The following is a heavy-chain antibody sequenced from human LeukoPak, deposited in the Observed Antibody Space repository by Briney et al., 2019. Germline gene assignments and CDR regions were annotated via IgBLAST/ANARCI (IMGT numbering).Heavy chain of an antibody. V-gene: IGHV3-48*03. J-gene: IGHJ4*02. CDR2: ISSSGSRT. Sequence: PGGSLRLSCAASGSTFSSYAMTWVRQAPGKGLEWLSYISSSGSRTYYAGSVKGRFTVSRDNAKNSLYLQMNFLRAEDTAVYYCARDQSWLPDYWGQGTLVTVSS. CDR3: ARDQSWLPDY. CDR1: GSTFSSYA. D-gene: IGHD5-12*01.